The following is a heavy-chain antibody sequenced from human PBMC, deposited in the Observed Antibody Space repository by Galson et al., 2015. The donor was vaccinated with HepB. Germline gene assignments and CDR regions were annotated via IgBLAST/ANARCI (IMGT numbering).Heavy chain of an antibody. D-gene: IGHD6-13*01. CDR3: AKVGSSNSWYGYFYGMDV. V-gene: IGHV3-23*01. CDR2: ISGSGGST. CDR1: GFTFSNYA. J-gene: IGHJ6*02. Sequence: SLRLSCAASGFTFSNYAMSWVRQASGKGLEWVSAISGSGGSTYYADSVKGRFPISRDHSKNPLYLQMNSLRAEDTAVYYCAKVGSSNSWYGYFYGMDVWGQGTTVTVSS.